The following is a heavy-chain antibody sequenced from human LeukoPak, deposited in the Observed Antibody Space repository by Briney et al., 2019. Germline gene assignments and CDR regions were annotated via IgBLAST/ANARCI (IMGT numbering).Heavy chain of an antibody. CDR1: GASISSSNHY. CDR3: ARHRLVDGLASPRYNWFDP. CDR2: IYYSGST. V-gene: IGHV4-39*01. D-gene: IGHD3-16*01. J-gene: IGHJ5*02. Sequence: PSETLSLTCTVSGASISSSNHYWGWIRQPPGKGLEWIGSIYYSGSTYYNPSLKSRVTISVDTSKNQFSLKLSSVTAADTAVYYCARHRLVDGLASPRYNWFDPWGQGTLVTVSS.